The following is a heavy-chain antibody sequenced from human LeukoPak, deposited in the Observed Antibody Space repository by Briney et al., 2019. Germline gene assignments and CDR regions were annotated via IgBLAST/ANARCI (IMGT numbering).Heavy chain of an antibody. CDR3: ALVSSSWYTHGY. J-gene: IGHJ4*02. CDR1: GFTFSSYS. D-gene: IGHD6-13*01. CDR2: ISSSSSYI. V-gene: IGHV3-21*01. Sequence: GGSLRLSCTASGFTFSSYSMNWVRQAPGKGLEWVSSISSSSSYIYYADSVKGRFTISRDNAKNSLYLQMNSLRAEDTAVYYCALVSSSWYTHGYWGQGTLVTVSS.